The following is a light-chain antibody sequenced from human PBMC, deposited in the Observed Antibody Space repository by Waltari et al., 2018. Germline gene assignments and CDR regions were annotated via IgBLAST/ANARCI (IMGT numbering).Light chain of an antibody. Sequence: EIVMTQSPATLSVSPGERATLSCRASQNLRSNLAWYPKKPGQPPRLVLYDAPTSATDFPARFSCSGSGPAFTLTISRLQSDDCGIYYCLQYNDWPHTFGQGTNLAI. CDR3: LQYNDWPHT. J-gene: IGKJ2*01. CDR1: QNLRSN. CDR2: DAP. V-gene: IGKV3-15*01.